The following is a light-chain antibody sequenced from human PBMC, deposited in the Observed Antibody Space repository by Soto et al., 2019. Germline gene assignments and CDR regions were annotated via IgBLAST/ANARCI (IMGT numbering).Light chain of an antibody. CDR3: SSYTTSNTRQIV. J-gene: IGLJ1*01. CDR1: SSDVGGYNY. Sequence: QSVLTKPASVYGSPGQSITISCPGTSSDVGGYNYVSWYQHHPGKAPKLMIYDVSNRPSGVSNRFSGSKSGNTASLTISGLQPEDEADYYCSSYTTSNTRQIVFGTGTKVTVL. CDR2: DVS. V-gene: IGLV2-14*03.